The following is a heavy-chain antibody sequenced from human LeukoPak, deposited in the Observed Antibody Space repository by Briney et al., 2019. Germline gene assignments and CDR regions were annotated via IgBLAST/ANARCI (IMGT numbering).Heavy chain of an antibody. CDR1: GYTFTSYG. Sequence: ASVKVSCKASGYTFTSYGISWVRQAPGQGLEWMGWISAYNGNTNYAQKLQGRVTMTTDTSTSTAYMELRSLRSDDTAVYYCARGGSGGWYNYYGMDVWGQGTTVTVSS. D-gene: IGHD6-19*01. CDR2: ISAYNGNT. V-gene: IGHV1-18*01. CDR3: ARGGSGGWYNYYGMDV. J-gene: IGHJ6*02.